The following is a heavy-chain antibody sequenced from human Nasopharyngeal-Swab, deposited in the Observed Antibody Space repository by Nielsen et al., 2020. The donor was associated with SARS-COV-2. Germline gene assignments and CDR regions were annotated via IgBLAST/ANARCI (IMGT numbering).Heavy chain of an antibody. Sequence: ESLKISCAASGFTFSNAWMSWVRQAPGKGLEWVGRIKSKTDGGTTDYAAPVKGSFTISRDDSKNTLYLQMNSLKTEDTAVYYCTTDLDKKLWLKGYFDYWGQGTLVTVSS. V-gene: IGHV3-15*01. J-gene: IGHJ4*02. CDR1: GFTFSNAW. CDR3: TTDLDKKLWLKGYFDY. CDR2: IKSKTDGGTT. D-gene: IGHD5-18*01.